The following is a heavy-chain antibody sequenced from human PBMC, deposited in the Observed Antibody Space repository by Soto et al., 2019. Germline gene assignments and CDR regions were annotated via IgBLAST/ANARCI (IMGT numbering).Heavy chain of an antibody. Sequence: QVQLVQSGAEVKKPGSSVKVSCKASGGTFSSYTISWVRQAPGQGLEWMGRIIPILGIANYAQKFQGRVTITADKSTSTAYIELSSLRSEDTAVYYCASLATADTLDYWGQGTLVTVSS. CDR2: IIPILGIA. V-gene: IGHV1-69*02. D-gene: IGHD6-13*01. J-gene: IGHJ4*02. CDR3: ASLATADTLDY. CDR1: GGTFSSYT.